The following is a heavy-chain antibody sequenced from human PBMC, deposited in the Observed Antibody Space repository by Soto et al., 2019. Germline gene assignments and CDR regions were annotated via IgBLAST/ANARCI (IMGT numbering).Heavy chain of an antibody. CDR3: RAGTTDRVFDY. CDR2: INHSGST. V-gene: IGHV4-34*01. CDR1: GGSFSGYY. D-gene: IGHD1-7*01. Sequence: SETLSLTCAVYGGSFSGYYWSWIRQPPGKGLEWIGEINHSGSTNYNPSLKSRVTISVDTSKNQFSLKLSSVTAADTAVYYCRAGTTDRVFDYWGQGTLVTVSS. J-gene: IGHJ4*02.